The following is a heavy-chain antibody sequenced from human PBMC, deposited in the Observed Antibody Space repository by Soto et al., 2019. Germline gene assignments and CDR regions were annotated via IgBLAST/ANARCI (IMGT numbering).Heavy chain of an antibody. Sequence: EGQLVESGGGLVEPGGSLRLSCAASGFIFSSSDMTWVRQAPGKGLEYVSSINYNGIYTFYAEPAKGRFTISRDNAKNSLYLQMYSLTAEDTALYFCARKSYSDISGYDYFDYWGQGTLVIVSS. J-gene: IGHJ4*02. CDR1: GFIFSSSD. V-gene: IGHV3-21*06. CDR2: INYNGIYT. CDR3: ARKSYSDISGYDYFDY. D-gene: IGHD3-22*01.